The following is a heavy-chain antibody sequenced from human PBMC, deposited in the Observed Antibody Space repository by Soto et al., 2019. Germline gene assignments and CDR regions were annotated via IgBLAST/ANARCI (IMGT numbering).Heavy chain of an antibody. D-gene: IGHD3-9*01. CDR2: IYYSGST. CDR3: ARDLGPLTGHPRRYNWFDP. J-gene: IGHJ5*02. Sequence: TSETLSLTCTVSGGSISSYYWSWIRQPPGKGLEWIGYIYYSGSTNYNPSLKSRVTISVDTSKNQFSLKLSSVTAADTAVYYCARDLGPLTGHPRRYNWFDPWGQGTLVTVSS. CDR1: GGSISSYY. V-gene: IGHV4-59*01.